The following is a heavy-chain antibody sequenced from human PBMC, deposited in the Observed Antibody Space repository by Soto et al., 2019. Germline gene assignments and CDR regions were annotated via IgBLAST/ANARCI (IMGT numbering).Heavy chain of an antibody. CDR1: GFTFSSYA. D-gene: IGHD2-2*01. Sequence: GGSLRLSCAASGFTFSSYAMSWVRQAPGKGLEWVSALSGSGGSTYYAASVKGRFTISRDNSKNTLYLQMNSLRAEDTAVYYCAKEGYCSSTSCYLYYYYYGMDVWGQGTTVTVSS. CDR3: AKEGYCSSTSCYLYYYYYGMDV. CDR2: LSGSGGST. J-gene: IGHJ6*02. V-gene: IGHV3-23*01.